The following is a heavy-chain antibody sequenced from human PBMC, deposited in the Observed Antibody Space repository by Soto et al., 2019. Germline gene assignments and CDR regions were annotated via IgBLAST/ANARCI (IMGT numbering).Heavy chain of an antibody. J-gene: IGHJ6*02. CDR1: GFTFSSYA. CDR2: ISYDGANK. D-gene: IGHD2-2*03. V-gene: IGHV3-30-3*01. CDR3: ARGGYCNSTSCYRCGMDV. Sequence: QVQLVESGGGVVQPGRSLRLSCAASGFTFSSYAMHWVRQAPGKGLEWVAVISYDGANKYYADSVKGRFTISRDSSKNTRYLQMNSLRAEDTAVYFCARGGYCNSTSCYRCGMDVWGQGTTVTVSS.